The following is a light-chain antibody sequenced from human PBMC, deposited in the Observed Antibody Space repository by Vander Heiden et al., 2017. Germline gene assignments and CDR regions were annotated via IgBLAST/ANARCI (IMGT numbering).Light chain of an antibody. V-gene: IGLV1-40*01. Sequence: QSVLTQPPSVSGDPGQRVTISCTGGSSNIGTGYGVHWYQQLPGKAPKLLIYGTNIRPSGVPDRFSASKSGTSASLAITGLQAEDEAVYYCQSYDSLLSASVVFGGGTQLTVL. J-gene: IGLJ2*01. CDR2: GTN. CDR1: SSNIGTGYG. CDR3: QSYDSLLSASVV.